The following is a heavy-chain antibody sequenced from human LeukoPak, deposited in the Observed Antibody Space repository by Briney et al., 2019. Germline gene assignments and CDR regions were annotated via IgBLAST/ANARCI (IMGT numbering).Heavy chain of an antibody. Sequence: PGGSLRLSCAASGFTFDDYAMHWVRQDPGKGLEGVSLISWDGGSTYYADSVKGRFTISRDNSKNSLYLQMNSLRAEDTALYYCAKDRGIAAAGHFDYWGQGTLVTVSS. V-gene: IGHV3-43D*03. CDR2: ISWDGGST. J-gene: IGHJ4*02. D-gene: IGHD6-13*01. CDR1: GFTFDDYA. CDR3: AKDRGIAAAGHFDY.